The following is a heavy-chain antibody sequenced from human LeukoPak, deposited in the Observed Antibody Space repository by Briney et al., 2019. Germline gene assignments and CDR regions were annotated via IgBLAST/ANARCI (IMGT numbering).Heavy chain of an antibody. J-gene: IGHJ4*02. CDR2: ISDGGDTT. CDR1: GFTFIYLA. CDR3: ATDARLSSGWYFFDH. D-gene: IGHD6-19*01. V-gene: IGHV3-23*01. Sequence: GGSLRLSCVASGFTFIYLAMGWVPQAPGKGLEWVSVISDGGDTTYYADSVKGRFTISRDNSRNTLYLQMNSLRVEDTAVYYCATDARLSSGWYFFDHWGQGTLVTVSS.